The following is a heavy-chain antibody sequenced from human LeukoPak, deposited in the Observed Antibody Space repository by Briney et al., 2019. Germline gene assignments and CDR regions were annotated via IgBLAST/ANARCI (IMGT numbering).Heavy chain of an antibody. Sequence: PGGSLRLSCAASGFTVRSQYMSWVRQAPGKGLEWVSTIYSDGTTYYADSVKGRFTISRDNAKNSLYLQMNSLRAEDTAVYYCAKDRTYTQSIVVVTAIDYWGQGTLVTVSS. CDR2: IYSDGTT. D-gene: IGHD2-21*02. V-gene: IGHV3-66*02. CDR1: GFTVRSQY. J-gene: IGHJ4*02. CDR3: AKDRTYTQSIVVVTAIDY.